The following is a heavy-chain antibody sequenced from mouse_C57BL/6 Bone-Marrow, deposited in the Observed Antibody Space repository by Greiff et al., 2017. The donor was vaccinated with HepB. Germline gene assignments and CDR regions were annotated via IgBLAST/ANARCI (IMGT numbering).Heavy chain of an antibody. J-gene: IGHJ3*01. CDR1: GYTFTSYW. CDR2: IDPSDSYT. CDR3: APFYYGGAWFGY. D-gene: IGHD2-1*01. V-gene: IGHV1-50*01. Sequence: QVQLQQPGAELVKPGASVKLSCKASGYTFTSYWMQWVKQRPGQGLEWIGEIDPSDSYTNYNQKLKGKATLTVDTSSSTAYMQLSSLTSEDSAVYYRAPFYYGGAWFGYWGQGTLVTVSA.